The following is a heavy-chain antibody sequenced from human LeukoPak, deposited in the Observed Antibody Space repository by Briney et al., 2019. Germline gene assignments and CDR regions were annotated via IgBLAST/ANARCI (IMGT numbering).Heavy chain of an antibody. V-gene: IGHV3-48*03. CDR1: GFTFSSYE. J-gene: IGHJ3*02. CDR3: ARAKRNGFDI. CDR2: ISSSGSTI. Sequence: GGSLRLSCAASGFTFSSYEMNWVRQAPGKGLEWVSYISSSGSTIYYADSVKGRFTISRDNAKNSLYLQMNSLRAEDTAVYYRARAKRNGFDIWGQGTMVTVSS.